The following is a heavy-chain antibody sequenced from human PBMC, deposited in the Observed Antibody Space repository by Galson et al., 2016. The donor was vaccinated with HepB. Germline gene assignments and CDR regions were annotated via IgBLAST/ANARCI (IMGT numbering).Heavy chain of an antibody. D-gene: IGHD5-18*01. J-gene: IGHJ5*02. Sequence: ETLSLTCTVSGGPIYSYYWTWIRQPPGKELEWMGYIHYSGSATYRPSYSPSLKTRATISVDTSRSQFSLRLTSVTAADTAVYYCARSGYSYAWGDPWGQGILVTVSS. CDR1: GGPIYSYY. CDR3: ARSGYSYAWGDP. CDR2: IHYSGSA. V-gene: IGHV4-59*01.